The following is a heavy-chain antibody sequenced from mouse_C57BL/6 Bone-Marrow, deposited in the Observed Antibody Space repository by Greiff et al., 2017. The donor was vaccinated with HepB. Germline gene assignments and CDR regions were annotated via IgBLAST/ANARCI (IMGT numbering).Heavy chain of an antibody. CDR2: IDPSDSYT. Sequence: QVQLKQPGAELVRPGTSVKLSCKASGYTFTSYWMHWVKQRPGQGLEWIGVIDPSDSYTNYNQKFKGKATLTVDTSSSTAYIQLSSLTSEDSAVYYCARLDYGSRSAMDYWGQGTSVTVSS. D-gene: IGHD1-1*01. CDR1: GYTFTSYW. V-gene: IGHV1-59*01. J-gene: IGHJ4*01. CDR3: ARLDYGSRSAMDY.